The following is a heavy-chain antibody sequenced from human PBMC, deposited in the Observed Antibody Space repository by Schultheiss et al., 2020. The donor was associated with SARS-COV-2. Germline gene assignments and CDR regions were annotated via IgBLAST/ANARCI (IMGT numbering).Heavy chain of an antibody. Sequence: GGSLRLSCAASGFTFSSYAMHWVRQAPGKGLEWVAVISYDGSNKYYADSVKGRFTISRDNSKNTLYLQMNSLRAEDTALYYCAKLPYDILTGNFDAFDIWGQGTMVTVSS. CDR1: GFTFSSYA. J-gene: IGHJ3*02. CDR3: AKLPYDILTGNFDAFDI. CDR2: ISYDGSNK. V-gene: IGHV3-30-3*02. D-gene: IGHD3-9*01.